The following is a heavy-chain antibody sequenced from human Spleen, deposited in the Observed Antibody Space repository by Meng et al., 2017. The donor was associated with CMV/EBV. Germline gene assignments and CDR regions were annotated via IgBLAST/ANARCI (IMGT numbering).Heavy chain of an antibody. J-gene: IGHJ4*02. CDR2: INPYSGST. Sequence: ASGYSFTVYYIHWVRQAPGQGPEWMGWINPYSGSTKYEQKFKGRVTMTRDTSMNTAYMEVSRLRSDDTAMYYCARGGGSSSGEYFDYWGQGTLVTVSS. V-gene: IGHV1-2*02. CDR1: GYSFTVYY. D-gene: IGHD6-6*01. CDR3: ARGGGSSSGEYFDY.